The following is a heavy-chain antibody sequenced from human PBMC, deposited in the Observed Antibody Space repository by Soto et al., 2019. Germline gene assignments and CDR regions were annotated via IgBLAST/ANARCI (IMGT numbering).Heavy chain of an antibody. D-gene: IGHD7-27*01. CDR2: IISVIDTA. Sequence: QVQLVQSGAEVKKPGSSVKVSCKVSGGTFNIMWVRQAPGQGLEWMGGIISVIDTANYARKFQGRVVISADRATNIVYMEMMSLTLEDTAVYYCARGSGADAFDIWGQGTMVTFSS. J-gene: IGHJ3*02. CDR3: ARGSGADAFDI. CDR1: GGTFNIM. V-gene: IGHV1-69*06.